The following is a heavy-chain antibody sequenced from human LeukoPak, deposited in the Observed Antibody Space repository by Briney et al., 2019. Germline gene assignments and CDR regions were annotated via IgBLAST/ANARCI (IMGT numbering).Heavy chain of an antibody. CDR1: GGTFSSYA. Sequence: SVKVSCKASGGTFSSYAISWVRQAPGQGLEWMGGIIPIFGTANYAQKFQGRVTITADESTSTAYMELSSLRSEDTAVYYCARGPPRYCSSTSCYNPHYYYYMDVWGKGTTVTVS. CDR3: ARGPPRYCSSTSCYNPHYYYYMDV. J-gene: IGHJ6*03. CDR2: IIPIFGTA. D-gene: IGHD2-2*02. V-gene: IGHV1-69*01.